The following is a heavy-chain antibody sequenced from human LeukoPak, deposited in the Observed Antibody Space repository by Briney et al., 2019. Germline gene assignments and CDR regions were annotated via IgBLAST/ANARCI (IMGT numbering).Heavy chain of an antibody. CDR2: ISGSGGST. CDR3: AKTKGFRGVLDYYYMDV. Sequence: PGGSLRLSCAASGFTFSSCAMSWVRQAPGKGLEWVSAISGSGGSTYYADSVKGRFTISRDNSKNTLYLQMNSLRAEDTAVYYCAKTKGFRGVLDYYYMDVWGKGTTVTVSS. J-gene: IGHJ6*03. D-gene: IGHD3-10*01. V-gene: IGHV3-23*01. CDR1: GFTFSSCA.